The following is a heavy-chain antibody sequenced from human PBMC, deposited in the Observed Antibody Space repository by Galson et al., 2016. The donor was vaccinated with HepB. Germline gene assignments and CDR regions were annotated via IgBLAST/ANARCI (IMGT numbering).Heavy chain of an antibody. J-gene: IGHJ4*02. CDR3: ARDDISGNLSSDFDY. Sequence: SVKVSCKASGYTFTGYYMHWVRQAPGQGLEWMGWINPNSGGTNYAQKFQGRVTMTRDTSISTAYMELSRLRSDDTAVYYCARDDISGNLSSDFDYWGQGTLVTVSS. CDR1: GYTFTGYY. V-gene: IGHV1-2*02. D-gene: IGHD3-22*01. CDR2: INPNSGGT.